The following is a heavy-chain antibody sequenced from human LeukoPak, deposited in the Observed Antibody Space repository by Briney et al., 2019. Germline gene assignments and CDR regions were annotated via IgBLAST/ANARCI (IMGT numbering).Heavy chain of an antibody. J-gene: IGHJ4*02. D-gene: IGHD3-10*01. V-gene: IGHV1-24*01. CDR3: ATGGYASGSDY. CDR1: GYTLTTLS. CDR2: FDPEDGET. Sequence: ASVKVSCKVSGYTLTTLSMHWVRQAPGKGLEWMGGFDPEDGETIYTQKFQGSVTMTEDTSTDTAYMELSSLRSEDTAVYYCATGGYASGSDYWGQGTLVTVSS.